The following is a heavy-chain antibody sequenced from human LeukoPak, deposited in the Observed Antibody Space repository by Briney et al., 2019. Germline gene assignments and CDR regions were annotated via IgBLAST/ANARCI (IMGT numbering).Heavy chain of an antibody. J-gene: IGHJ4*02. CDR2: INHSGST. Sequence: SETLSLTCAVYGGSFSGYYWSWIRQPPGKGLEWIGEINHSGSTNYNPSLKSRVTISVDTSKNQFSLKLSSVTAADTAVYYCARGNANWGQGTLVTVSS. CDR1: GGSFSGYY. V-gene: IGHV4-34*01. CDR3: ARGNAN.